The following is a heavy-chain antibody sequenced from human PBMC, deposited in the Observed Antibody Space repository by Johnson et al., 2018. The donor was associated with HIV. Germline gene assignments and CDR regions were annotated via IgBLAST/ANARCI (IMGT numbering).Heavy chain of an antibody. Sequence: VQLVESGGGVVQPGRSLRLSCAASGFTFSSYAMHWVRQAPGKGLEWVAVISYDGSNKYYADSVKGRFTISRDNSKNTLYLQRNSLRAEDPAVYYCARDGLAANAFDTCGQGKMVTVSS. J-gene: IGHJ3*02. CDR3: ARDGLAANAFDT. D-gene: IGHD3/OR15-3a*01. CDR1: GFTFSSYA. CDR2: ISYDGSNK. V-gene: IGHV3-30*04.